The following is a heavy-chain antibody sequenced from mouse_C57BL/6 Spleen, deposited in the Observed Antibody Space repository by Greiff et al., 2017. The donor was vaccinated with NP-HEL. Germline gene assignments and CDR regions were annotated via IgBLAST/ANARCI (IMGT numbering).Heavy chain of an antibody. Sequence: QVQLQQSGPELVKPGASVKISCKASGYAFSSSWMNWVKQRPGKGLEWIGRIYPGDGDTNYNGKFKGKATLTADKSSSTAYMQLSSLTSEDSAVYFCARSGFFDYWGQGNTLTVSS. CDR2: IYPGDGDT. V-gene: IGHV1-82*01. CDR1: GYAFSSSW. CDR3: ARSGFFDY. D-gene: IGHD4-1*01. J-gene: IGHJ2*01.